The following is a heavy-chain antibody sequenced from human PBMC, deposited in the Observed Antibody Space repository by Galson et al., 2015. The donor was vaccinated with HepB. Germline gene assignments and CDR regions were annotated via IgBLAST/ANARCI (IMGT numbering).Heavy chain of an antibody. Sequence: TLSLTCTVSGGSINSVGVYWSWIRQHPGKGLEWIGYIYYSGSTHYNPSLESRVIISLDMSKDQFSLKLNSVTAADTAVYYCARLFARRFPDNWGQGTLVTVSS. CDR3: ARLFARRFPDN. CDR2: IYYSGST. CDR1: GGSINSVGVY. D-gene: IGHD3-16*01. J-gene: IGHJ4*01. V-gene: IGHV4-31*03.